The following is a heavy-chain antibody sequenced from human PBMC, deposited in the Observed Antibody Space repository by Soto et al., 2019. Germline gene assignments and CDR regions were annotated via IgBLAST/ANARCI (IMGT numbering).Heavy chain of an antibody. Sequence: GASVKVSCKASGYTFTNFGISWVRQAPGQGLEWMGWISAYNGNTNYAQNFQGRVTMTTDTSTSTAYMELRSLRSDDTAVYYCAKDRGDGYYYLGYQFDYWRQGALVTVSS. V-gene: IGHV1-18*01. CDR2: ISAYNGNT. D-gene: IGHD5-12*01. J-gene: IGHJ4*02. CDR3: AKDRGDGYYYLGYQFDY. CDR1: GYTFTNFG.